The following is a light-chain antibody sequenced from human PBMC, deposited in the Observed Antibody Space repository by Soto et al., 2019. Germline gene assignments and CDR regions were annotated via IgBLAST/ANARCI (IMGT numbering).Light chain of an antibody. Sequence: ESVLQHTPATLCSVPCDGVALSWRASQAVNTRLAWYQHKPGQAPRLLIYLTSNRAAGIPARFSGSGSGTDFTLAISDVEPEDFAVYYCHQRQSWPRTFGQGTKV. CDR1: QAVNTR. CDR3: HQRQSWPRT. J-gene: IGKJ1*01. CDR2: LTS. V-gene: IGKV3-11*01.